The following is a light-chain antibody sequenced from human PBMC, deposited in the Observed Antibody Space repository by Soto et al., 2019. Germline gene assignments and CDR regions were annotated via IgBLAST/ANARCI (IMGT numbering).Light chain of an antibody. J-gene: IGKJ1*01. CDR3: QQYNNWPRT. CDR2: GAS. Sequence: EIVMTQSPATLSVSQGGRATLSCRASQSISDTLAWYQQKPGQAPRLLIHGASTRATGFPARFSGSGSGTDFTLTISSLQSEDFAVYYCQQYNNWPRTFGQGTKVDI. V-gene: IGKV3-15*01. CDR1: QSISDT.